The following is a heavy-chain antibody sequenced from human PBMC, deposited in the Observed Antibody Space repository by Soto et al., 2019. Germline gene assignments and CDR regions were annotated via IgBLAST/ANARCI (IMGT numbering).Heavy chain of an antibody. CDR2: ISSSSSYI. Sequence: GGSLRLSCAASGFTFSSYSMNWVRQAPGKGLEWVSSISSSSSYIYYADSVKGRFTISRDNAKNSLYLQMNSLRAEDTAVYYCAPRSLGEYCSGGSCYSGGRGTLVTVSS. V-gene: IGHV3-21*01. CDR3: APRSLGEYCSGGSCYS. CDR1: GFTFSSYS. D-gene: IGHD2-15*01. J-gene: IGHJ4*02.